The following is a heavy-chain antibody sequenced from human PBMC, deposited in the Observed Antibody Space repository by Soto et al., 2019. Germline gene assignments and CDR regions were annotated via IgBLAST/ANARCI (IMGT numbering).Heavy chain of an antibody. CDR3: ARDSAEPGYYVFDY. Sequence: SETPSLTCTVSGGSVSSGSYYWSWIRHPPGKGLEWIGYIYYSGSTNYNPSLKSRVNISVATSKIQFSLKLSSVTAADTAVYYCARDSAEPGYYVFDYWGQGTLVTVSS. D-gene: IGHD3-9*01. V-gene: IGHV4-61*01. CDR2: IYYSGST. CDR1: GGSVSSGSYY. J-gene: IGHJ4*02.